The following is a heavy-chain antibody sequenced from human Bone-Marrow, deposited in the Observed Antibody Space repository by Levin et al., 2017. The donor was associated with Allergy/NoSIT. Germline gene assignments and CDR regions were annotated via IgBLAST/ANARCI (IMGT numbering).Heavy chain of an antibody. J-gene: IGHJ4*02. V-gene: IGHV2-5*02. CDR3: AGYSYNYEAHY. D-gene: IGHD5-18*01. Sequence: ESGPTLVKPTQTLTLTCTFSGFSLSTSGVGVGWIRQPPGKALEWLALIYWDGDKRYSPSLKSRLTITRDTSKNQVVLTVTNMDPVDTATYYCAGYSYNYEAHYWGQGTLVTVSS. CDR1: GFSLSTSGVG. CDR2: IYWDGDK.